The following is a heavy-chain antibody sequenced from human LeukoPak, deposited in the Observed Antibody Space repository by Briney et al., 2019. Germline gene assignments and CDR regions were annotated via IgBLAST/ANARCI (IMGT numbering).Heavy chain of an antibody. Sequence: SETLSLTCTVSGGSISSYYWSWIRQTAGKGLEWIGRIYTSGSTNYNPSLKSRVTMSVDTSKNQFSLKLSSVTAADTAVYYCARDLGSYYEYWFDPWGQGTLVTLTS. V-gene: IGHV4-4*07. J-gene: IGHJ5*02. CDR3: ARDLGSYYEYWFDP. D-gene: IGHD1-26*01. CDR2: IYTSGST. CDR1: GGSISSYY.